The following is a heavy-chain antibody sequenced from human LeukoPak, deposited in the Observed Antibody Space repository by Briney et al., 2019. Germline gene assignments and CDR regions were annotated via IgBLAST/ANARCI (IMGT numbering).Heavy chain of an antibody. V-gene: IGHV1-8*01. D-gene: IGHD2-2*01. CDR1: GYTFTSYD. CDR3: ARLMGQDCSSTSCPDY. J-gene: IGHJ4*02. CDR2: MNPNSGNT. Sequence: AASVKVSCKSSGYTFTSYDINWVRQATGQGLEWMGWMNPNSGNTGYAQKFQGRVTMTRNTSISTAYMELSSLRSEDTAVYYCARLMGQDCSSTSCPDYWGQGTLVTVSS.